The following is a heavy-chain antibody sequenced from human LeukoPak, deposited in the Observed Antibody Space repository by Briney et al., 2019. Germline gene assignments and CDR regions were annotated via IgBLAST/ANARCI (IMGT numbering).Heavy chain of an antibody. CDR3: GKTTAGYSSGQKPAWPVDY. D-gene: IGHD5-18*01. Sequence: SGGSLRLSCEASGFTFGSFAMYWVRQAPGKGLEWIAGIFGSGGSPHYADSVKGRFTISRDNSKNTVYLQINSLRAEDKAVYYCGKTTAGYSSGQKPAWPVDYWGQGTLVTVSS. CDR2: IFGSGGSP. CDR1: GFTFGSFA. V-gene: IGHV3-23*01. J-gene: IGHJ4*02.